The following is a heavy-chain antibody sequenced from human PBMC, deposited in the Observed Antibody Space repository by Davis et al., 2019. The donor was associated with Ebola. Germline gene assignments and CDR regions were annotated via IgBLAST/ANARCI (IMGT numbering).Heavy chain of an antibody. CDR1: GYSFTSYW. D-gene: IGHD6-13*01. CDR3: ARVSDGIAAAGPNYYYYGMDV. V-gene: IGHV5-51*01. CDR2: IYPGDSDT. J-gene: IGHJ6*02. Sequence: GESLKISCKGSGYSFTSYWIGWVRQMPGKGLEWMGIIYPGDSDTRYSPSFQGQVTISADKSISTAYLQWSSLKASDTAMYYCARVSDGIAAAGPNYYYYGMDVWGQGTTVTVSS.